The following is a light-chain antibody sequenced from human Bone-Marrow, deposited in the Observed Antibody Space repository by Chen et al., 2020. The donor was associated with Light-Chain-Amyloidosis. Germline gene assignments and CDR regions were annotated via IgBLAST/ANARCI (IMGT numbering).Light chain of an antibody. V-gene: IGLV3-21*02. J-gene: IGLJ3*02. CDR3: QVWDRSSDRPV. Sequence: SYVLTQPSSASVAPGQTATLACGGNNIGSTSVHWYQQTPGQAPLLVVYDSSDRPSGIPERLSGSNSGNTATLTISRVEAGDEADYYCQVWDRSSDRPVFGGGTKLTVL. CDR2: DSS. CDR1: NIGSTS.